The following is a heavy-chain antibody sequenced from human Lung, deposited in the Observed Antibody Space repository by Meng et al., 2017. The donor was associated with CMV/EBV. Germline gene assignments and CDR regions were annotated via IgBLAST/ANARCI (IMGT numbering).Heavy chain of an antibody. Sequence: GESXKISCEVSGFTFSDHYMDWVRQAPGKGLEWVGRTKNKPNSYSTEYAASVKGRFTISRDNSKNSLYLQMDSLKTEDTAVYFCTGSMVGATGRPPYFFEDXGQGXLVTVSS. V-gene: IGHV3-72*01. CDR1: GFTFSDHY. CDR3: TGSMVGATGRPPYFFED. D-gene: IGHD1-26*01. CDR2: TKNKPNSYST. J-gene: IGHJ4*02.